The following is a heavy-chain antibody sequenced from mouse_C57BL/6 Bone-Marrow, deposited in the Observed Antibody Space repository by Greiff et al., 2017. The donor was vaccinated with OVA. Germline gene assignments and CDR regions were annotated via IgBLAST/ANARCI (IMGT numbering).Heavy chain of an antibody. V-gene: IGHV1-19*01. D-gene: IGHD1-1*01. CDR3: ARREFNTVVEGD. J-gene: IGHJ2*01. Sequence: VQLQQSGPVLVKPGASVKMSCTASGYTFTDYYMNWVKQSHGKSLEWIGVINPYNGGTSSNHKFTGKATLTVDTSSSTAYMELNSLTSEDSAVYCCARREFNTVVEGDWGKGTTLTVSS. CDR1: GYTFTDYY. CDR2: INPYNGGT.